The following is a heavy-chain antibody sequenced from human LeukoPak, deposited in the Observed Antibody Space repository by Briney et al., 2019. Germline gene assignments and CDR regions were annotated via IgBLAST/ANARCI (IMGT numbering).Heavy chain of an antibody. CDR3: AKLDIVVVPAAIPNYFDY. D-gene: IGHD2-2*01. V-gene: IGHV3-23*01. CDR1: GGSISSTS. J-gene: IGHJ4*02. CDR2: ISGSGGST. Sequence: GTLSLTCAVSGGSISSTSWWNWVRQAPGKGLEWVSAISGSGGSTYYADSVKGRFTISRDNSKNTLYLQMNSLRAEDTAVYYCAKLDIVVVPAAIPNYFDYWGQGTLVTVSS.